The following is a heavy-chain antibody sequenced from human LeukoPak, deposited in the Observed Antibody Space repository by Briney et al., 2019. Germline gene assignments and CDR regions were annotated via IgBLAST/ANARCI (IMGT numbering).Heavy chain of an antibody. Sequence: ASVKVSCKASGYTFTGYYMHWVRQAPGQGLEWMGWINPNSGGTNYAQKFQGRVTMTRDTSISTAYMELSRLRSDDTAVYYCASNRARDGYNGRWYWGQGTLVTVSS. D-gene: IGHD5-24*01. CDR2: INPNSGGT. J-gene: IGHJ4*02. CDR1: GYTFTGYY. CDR3: ASNRARDGYNGRWY. V-gene: IGHV1-2*02.